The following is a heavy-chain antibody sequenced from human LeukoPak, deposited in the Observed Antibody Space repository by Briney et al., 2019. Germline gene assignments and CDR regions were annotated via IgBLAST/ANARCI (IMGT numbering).Heavy chain of an antibody. CDR2: INDVSGDI. V-gene: IGHV3-21*05. D-gene: IGHD2-2*01. CDR1: EFTFSLYA. J-gene: IGHJ4*02. CDR3: ARDTFQPGLIDC. Sequence: GGSLRLSCAASEFTFSLYAMNWVRQAPGKGLEWVSYINDVSGDIHYADSVKGRFTISRDNAKNTLYLQVNSLRAEDTAVYYCARDTFQPGLIDCWGQGTLVTVSS.